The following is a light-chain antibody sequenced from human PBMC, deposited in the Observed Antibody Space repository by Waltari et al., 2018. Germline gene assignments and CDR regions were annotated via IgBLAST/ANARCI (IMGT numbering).Light chain of an antibody. Sequence: SYDLTQPPSVSVSPGQTASITRSGDELGNRYVCWDQQEPGPSPVVNMYQNVRRPSGLPDRFSGSNSGNTATLTISGTQAMDEADYYCQAWDRGTRGVFGGGTRLTVL. J-gene: IGLJ2*01. CDR2: QNV. V-gene: IGLV3-1*01. CDR1: ELGNRY. CDR3: QAWDRGTRGV.